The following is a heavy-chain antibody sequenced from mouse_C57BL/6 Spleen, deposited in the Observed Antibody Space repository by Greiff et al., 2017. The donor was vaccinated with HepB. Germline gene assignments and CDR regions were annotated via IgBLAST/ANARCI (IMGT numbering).Heavy chain of an antibody. CDR1: GYSFTGYF. V-gene: IGHV1-20*01. Sequence: EVQLQQSGPELVKPGDSVKISCKASGYSFTGYFMNWVMQSHGKSLEWIGRINPYNGDTFYNQKFKGKATLTVDKSSSTAHMELRSLTSEDSAVYYCARSATVRPMDYWGQGTSVTVSS. CDR3: ARSATVRPMDY. CDR2: INPYNGDT. D-gene: IGHD1-1*01. J-gene: IGHJ4*01.